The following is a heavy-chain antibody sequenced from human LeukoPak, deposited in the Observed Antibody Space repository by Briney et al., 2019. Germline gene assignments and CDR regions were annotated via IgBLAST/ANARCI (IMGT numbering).Heavy chain of an antibody. CDR1: GSSFTDYW. Sequence: GESLKISCKGSGSSFTDYWIGWVRQMPGKGLEWMGIISPGDSDTTYSPSFQGQVTISADRSISTAYLQWSSLKASDTAMYYCARSKGYCSGGSCYMFDPWGQGTLVTVSS. V-gene: IGHV5-51*01. CDR3: ARSKGYCSGGSCYMFDP. CDR2: ISPGDSDT. D-gene: IGHD2-15*01. J-gene: IGHJ5*02.